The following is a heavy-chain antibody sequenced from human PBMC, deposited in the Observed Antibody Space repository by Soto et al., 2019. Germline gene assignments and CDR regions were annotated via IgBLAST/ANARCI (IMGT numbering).Heavy chain of an antibody. D-gene: IGHD4-17*01. CDR1: GYTFTNYA. V-gene: IGHV1-3*01. CDR2: VIAGNGNT. CDR3: ARDRGDYFAYFNS. Sequence: QVQLVQSGAEVKKPGASVKVSCKASGYTFTNYAMHWVRQAPGQRLEWMGWVIAGNGNTKYSQNFQGRVTITGDTSASTAYMELSSLRAEETAVYYCARDRGDYFAYFNSWGQGTLVTVSS. J-gene: IGHJ4*02.